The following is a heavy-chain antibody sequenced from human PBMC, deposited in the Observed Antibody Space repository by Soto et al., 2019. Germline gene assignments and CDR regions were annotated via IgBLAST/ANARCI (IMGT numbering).Heavy chain of an antibody. D-gene: IGHD6-13*01. J-gene: IGHJ4*02. CDR3: LYSYDYSNGWYIDDFAF. CDR2: IYWDDDK. Sequence: TLSLTCAVSGGSISSGAYSWSWIRQPPGKALEWLALIYWDDDKRYSPSLNSRLTITKDTSKNQVVITMTNMDPVDTASYYCLYSYDYSNGWYIDDFAFWGQGTQVPVSS. CDR1: GGSISSGAYS. V-gene: IGHV2-5*08.